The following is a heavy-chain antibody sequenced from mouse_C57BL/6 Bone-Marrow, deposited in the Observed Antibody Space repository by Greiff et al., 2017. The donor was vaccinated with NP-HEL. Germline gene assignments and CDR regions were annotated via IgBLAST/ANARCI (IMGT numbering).Heavy chain of an antibody. CDR2: INPYNGGT. CDR3: ARSYDGYYVAY. V-gene: IGHV1-19*01. D-gene: IGHD2-3*01. Sequence: VQLQQSGPVLVKPGASVKMSCKASGYTFTDYYMNWVKQSHGKSLEWIGVINPYNGGTSYNQKFKGKATLTVDKSSSTAYMELNSLTSEDSAVYYCARSYDGYYVAYWGQGTLVTVSA. J-gene: IGHJ3*01. CDR1: GYTFTDYY.